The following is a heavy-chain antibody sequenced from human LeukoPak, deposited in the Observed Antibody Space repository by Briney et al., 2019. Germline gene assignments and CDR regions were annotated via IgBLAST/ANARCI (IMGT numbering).Heavy chain of an antibody. CDR2: IYSGGST. V-gene: IGHV3-66*01. CDR3: AREFMVRGVIIRGWFDP. Sequence: GGSLRLSCAASGFTFSSNYMSWVRQAPGKGLEWVSVIYSGGSTYYADSVKGRFTISRDNSKNTLYLQMNSLRAEDTAVYYCAREFMVRGVIIRGWFDPWGQGTLVTVSS. D-gene: IGHD3-10*01. CDR1: GFTFSSNY. J-gene: IGHJ5*02.